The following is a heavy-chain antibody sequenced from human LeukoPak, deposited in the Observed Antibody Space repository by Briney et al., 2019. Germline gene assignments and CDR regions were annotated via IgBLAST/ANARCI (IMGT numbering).Heavy chain of an antibody. V-gene: IGHV4-34*01. D-gene: IGHD6-19*01. J-gene: IGHJ4*02. CDR2: INHSGST. CDR3: ARGQNSSGPMPDY. Sequence: ASETLSLTCAVYGGSFSGYYWSWIRQPPGKGLEWIGEINHSGSTNYNPSLKSRVTISVDTSKNQFSLKLSSVTAADTAVYYCARGQNSSGPMPDYWGQGTLVTVSS. CDR1: GGSFSGYY.